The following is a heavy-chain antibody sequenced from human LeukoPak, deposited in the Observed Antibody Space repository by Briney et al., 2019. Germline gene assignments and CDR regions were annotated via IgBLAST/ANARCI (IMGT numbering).Heavy chain of an antibody. D-gene: IGHD3-16*01. V-gene: IGHV3-21*01. CDR3: GRAFPPLRTSSAGDL. CDR2: ISGRSSHV. CDR1: GFSFSDYD. J-gene: IGHJ1*01. Sequence: GGSLRLSCSASGFSFSDYDMNWVRLAPGKGLEWVSAISGRSSHVYYGESVKGRFTISRDNAKNSLYLQLDSLGVEDTAVYYCGRAFPPLRTSSAGDLWGRGTLVTVSS.